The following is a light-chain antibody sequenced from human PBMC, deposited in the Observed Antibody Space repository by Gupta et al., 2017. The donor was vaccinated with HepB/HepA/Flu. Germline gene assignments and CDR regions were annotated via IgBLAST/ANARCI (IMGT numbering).Light chain of an antibody. CDR1: SSDV. Sequence: QSALTQPASVSGSPGQSITISCTGTSSDVSWYQPHPGKAPKLMIYAVTLRPPRVSHRFSGSKSGDTASLTISELQTEDEAYYYCSSFTSSSTLAVFGGGTKVTVL. V-gene: IGLV2-14*03. J-gene: IGLJ2*01. CDR2: AVT. CDR3: SSFTSSSTLAV.